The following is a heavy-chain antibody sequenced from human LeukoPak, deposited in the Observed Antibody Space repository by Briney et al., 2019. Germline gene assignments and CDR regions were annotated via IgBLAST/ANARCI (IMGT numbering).Heavy chain of an antibody. D-gene: IGHD2/OR15-2a*01. Sequence: PSETLSLTCTVAGGSVRSYYWGWVRQPPGKGLEWIGHIHHSRDTNYNASLKSRVTMSVDTSKNQFSLRLSSVTAADTAVYYCARDTYPDGNSDRYHDVFDIWGPGTMVTVSS. CDR2: IHHSRDT. V-gene: IGHV4-59*02. CDR1: GGSVRSYY. J-gene: IGHJ3*02. CDR3: ARDTYPDGNSDRYHDVFDI.